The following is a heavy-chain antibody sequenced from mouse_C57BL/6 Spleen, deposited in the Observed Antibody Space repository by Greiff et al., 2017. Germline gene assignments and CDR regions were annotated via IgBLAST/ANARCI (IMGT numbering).Heavy chain of an antibody. CDR2: IDPSDSYT. CDR1: GYTFTSYW. J-gene: IGHJ2*01. D-gene: IGHD1-1*01. CDR3: ARRGPTTGDY. Sequence: VQLQQPGAELVKPGASVKLSCKASGYTFTSYWMQWVKQRPGQGLEWIGEIDPSDSYTNYNQKFKGRATLTVDTSSSTAYMQRSSLTSEDSAVYYCARRGPTTGDYWGQGTTLTVSS. V-gene: IGHV1-50*01.